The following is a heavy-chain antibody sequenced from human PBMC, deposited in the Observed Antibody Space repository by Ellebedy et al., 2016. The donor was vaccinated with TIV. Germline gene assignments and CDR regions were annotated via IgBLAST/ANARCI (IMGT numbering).Heavy chain of an antibody. V-gene: IGHV3-23*01. CDR3: ARRYCSSTNCLKGFDY. D-gene: IGHD2-2*01. CDR2: LSGSGGST. Sequence: GGSLSLSXAASGFTFSSYAMSWVRQAPGKGLEWVSVLSGSGGSTDYADSVKGRFTISRDNSKNTLYMQMNSLRAEDTAVYYCARRYCSSTNCLKGFDYWGQGTLVTVSS. J-gene: IGHJ4*02. CDR1: GFTFSSYA.